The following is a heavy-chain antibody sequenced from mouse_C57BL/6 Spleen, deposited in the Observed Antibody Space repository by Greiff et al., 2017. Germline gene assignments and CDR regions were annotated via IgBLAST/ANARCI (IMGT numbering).Heavy chain of an antibody. V-gene: IGHV1-50*01. Sequence: QVQLQQPGAELVKPGASVKLSCKASGYTFTSYWMPWVKQRPGQGLEWIGEIDPSDSYTNYNQKFKGKATLPVDTSSSTAYMQLSSLTSEDSAVYYCARRDDYEAMDYWGQGTSVTVSS. CDR1: GYTFTSYW. CDR2: IDPSDSYT. J-gene: IGHJ4*01. CDR3: ARRDDYEAMDY.